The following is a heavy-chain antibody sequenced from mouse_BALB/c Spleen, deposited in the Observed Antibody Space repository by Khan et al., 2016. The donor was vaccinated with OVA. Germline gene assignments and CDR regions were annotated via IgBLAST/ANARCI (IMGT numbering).Heavy chain of an antibody. CDR1: GFTFSTYG. Sequence: EVELVESGGDLVKPGGSLKLSCAASGFTFSTYGMSWVRQTPDKRLEWVATISTGGHYTYYIDSVQGRFTISRDNAKNTLHLQMSSLKSEATAMYYCARLAYYYNSEGFAYWGQGTLVTVSA. CDR3: ARLAYYYNSEGFAY. J-gene: IGHJ3*01. CDR2: ISTGGHYT. D-gene: IGHD1-1*02. V-gene: IGHV5-6*01.